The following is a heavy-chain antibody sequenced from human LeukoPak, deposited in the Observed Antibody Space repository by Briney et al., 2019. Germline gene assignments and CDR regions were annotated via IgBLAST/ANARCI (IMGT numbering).Heavy chain of an antibody. Sequence: GASVKVSCKASGYTFTSYAINWVRQAPGQGLEWMGWINTNTGNPTYAQGFTGRFVFSLDTSVSTAYLQISSLKAEDTAVYYCARKFISSSWYFGWFDPWGQGTLVTVSS. CDR2: INTNTGNP. CDR3: ARKFISSSWYFGWFDP. D-gene: IGHD6-13*01. J-gene: IGHJ5*02. V-gene: IGHV7-4-1*02. CDR1: GYTFTSYA.